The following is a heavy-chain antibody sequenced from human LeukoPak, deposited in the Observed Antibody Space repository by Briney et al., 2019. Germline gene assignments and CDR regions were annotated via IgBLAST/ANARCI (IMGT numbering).Heavy chain of an antibody. D-gene: IGHD6-19*01. CDR2: INPNSGDT. J-gene: IGHJ4*02. CDR1: GYTFTSYD. V-gene: IGHV1-2*02. Sequence: ASVKVSCKASGYTFTSYDINWVRQATGQGLEWMGWINPNSGDTNYAQKFQGRVTMTRDTSISTAYMELSSLRSDDTAVYYCAKVIQGAVAFHYWGQGTLVTVSS. CDR3: AKVIQGAVAFHY.